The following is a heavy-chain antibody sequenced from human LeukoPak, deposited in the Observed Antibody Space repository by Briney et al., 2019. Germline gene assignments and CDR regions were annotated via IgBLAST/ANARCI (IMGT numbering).Heavy chain of an antibody. CDR2: IYYSGST. Sequence: SETLSLTCTVSGGSISSSSYYWGWIRQPPGKGLEWIGSIYYSGSTYYNPSLKSRVTISVDTSKNPFSLKLSSVTAADTAVYYCARHPRYCSSTSCAENAFDIWGQGTMVTVSS. D-gene: IGHD2-2*01. CDR3: ARHPRYCSSTSCAENAFDI. V-gene: IGHV4-39*01. J-gene: IGHJ3*02. CDR1: GGSISSSSYY.